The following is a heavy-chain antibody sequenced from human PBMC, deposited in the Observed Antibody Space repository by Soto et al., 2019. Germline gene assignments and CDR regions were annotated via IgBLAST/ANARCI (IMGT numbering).Heavy chain of an antibody. CDR2: ISDSSSYI. D-gene: IGHD2-2*01. CDR3: AKDQLVPSAVAYYYYGTDV. Sequence: EVQLVESGGGLVKPGGSLRLSCSASGFTFSRYSMNWVRQAPGKGLEWVSSISDSSSYIYYADSVKGRFTISRDNAKNSLYLQMNSLTAEDTAVYYCAKDQLVPSAVAYYYYGTDVWGQGTTVTVSS. CDR1: GFTFSRYS. J-gene: IGHJ6*02. V-gene: IGHV3-21*01.